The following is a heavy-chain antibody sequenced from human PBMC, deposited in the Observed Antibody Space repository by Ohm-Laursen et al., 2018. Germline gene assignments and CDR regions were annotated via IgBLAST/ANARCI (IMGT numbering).Heavy chain of an antibody. Sequence: GTLSLTCNVSGGSISNYYWSWIRQPAGKGLEWVGRIYPSGTTNYSPSFKGRVAMSVDTSKNQFSLRLTSMTAADTAVYYCARRDAFDIWGQGIMVIVSS. J-gene: IGHJ3*02. V-gene: IGHV4-4*07. CDR3: ARRDAFDI. CDR1: GGSISNYY. CDR2: IYPSGTT.